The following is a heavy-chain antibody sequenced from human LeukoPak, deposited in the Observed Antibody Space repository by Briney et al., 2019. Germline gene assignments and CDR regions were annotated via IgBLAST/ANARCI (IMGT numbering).Heavy chain of an antibody. V-gene: IGHV4-59*08. J-gene: IGHJ4*02. Sequence: PSETLSLTCTVSGGSISSYYWSWIRQPPGKGLEWIGYIYYSGSTNYNPSLKSRVTISVDTSKNQFSLKLSSVTAADTAVYYCASQGLYYGSARFDYWGQGTLATVSS. CDR1: GGSISSYY. D-gene: IGHD3-10*01. CDR2: IYYSGST. CDR3: ASQGLYYGSARFDY.